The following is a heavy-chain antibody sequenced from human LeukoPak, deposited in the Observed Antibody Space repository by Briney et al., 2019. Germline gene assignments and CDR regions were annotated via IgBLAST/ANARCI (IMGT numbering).Heavy chain of an antibody. J-gene: IGHJ5*02. CDR3: ARDSSTTIFGVVLPDAGKNCFDP. D-gene: IGHD3-3*01. Sequence: GSLRLSCAASGFTFSSYWMSWVRQAPGKGLEWVPNIKQDGSEKYYVDSVKGRFTISRDNAKNSLYLQMNSLRAEDTAVYYCARDSSTTIFGVVLPDAGKNCFDPWGQGTLVTVSS. CDR1: GFTFSSYW. V-gene: IGHV3-7*01. CDR2: IKQDGSEK.